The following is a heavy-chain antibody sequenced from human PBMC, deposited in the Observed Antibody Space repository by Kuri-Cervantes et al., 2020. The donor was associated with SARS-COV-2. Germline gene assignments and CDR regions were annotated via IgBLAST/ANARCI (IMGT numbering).Heavy chain of an antibody. CDR1: GFTFSSYG. V-gene: IGHV3-30*19. CDR2: ISYDGNNK. J-gene: IGHJ6*02. D-gene: IGHD3-10*02. Sequence: GESLKISCAASGFTFSSYGMHWVRQAPGKGLEWVAVISYDGNNKYYADSVKGRFTISRDNSKNTLYLQMNSLRAEDTAVYYCANVPPTRGYGMDVWGQGTTVTVSS. CDR3: ANVPPTRGYGMDV.